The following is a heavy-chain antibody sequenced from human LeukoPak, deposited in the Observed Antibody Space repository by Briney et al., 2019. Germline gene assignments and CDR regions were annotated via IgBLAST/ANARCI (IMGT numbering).Heavy chain of an antibody. Sequence: GGSLRLSCAASGFTFSSYGMHWVRQAPGKGLEWVAFIRHDGSNKYYADSVNGRFTIPRDNSKNTLYLQMNSLRAEDTAVYYCAKDHCGTSCYSYYDYMDVWGKGTTVTVSS. J-gene: IGHJ6*03. CDR2: IRHDGSNK. CDR3: AKDHCGTSCYSYYDYMDV. V-gene: IGHV3-30*02. D-gene: IGHD2-2*01. CDR1: GFTFSSYG.